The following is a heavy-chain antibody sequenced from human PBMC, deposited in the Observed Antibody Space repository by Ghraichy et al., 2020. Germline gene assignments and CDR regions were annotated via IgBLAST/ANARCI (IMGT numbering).Heavy chain of an antibody. J-gene: IGHJ5*02. CDR1: GGSFSGYY. CDR2: INHSGST. CDR3: ARYVLAAPDKNWFDP. D-gene: IGHD3-16*01. Sequence: SETLSLTCAVYGGSFSGYYWSWIRQPPGKGLEWIGEINHSGSTNYNPSLKSRVTISVDTSKNQFSLKLSSVTAADTAVYYCARYVLAAPDKNWFDPWGQGTLVTVSS. V-gene: IGHV4-34*01.